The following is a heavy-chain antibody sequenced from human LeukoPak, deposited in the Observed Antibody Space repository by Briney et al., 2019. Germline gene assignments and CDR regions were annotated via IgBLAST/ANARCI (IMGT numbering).Heavy chain of an antibody. CDR2: IIPIFGTA. CDR1: GGTFSSYA. J-gene: IGHJ6*02. D-gene: IGHD3-22*01. V-gene: IGHV1-69*01. CDR3: ARGGYYYDSSLYYGMDV. Sequence: ASVKVSCKASGGTFSSYAISWVRQAPGQGLEWMGGIIPIFGTADYAQKFQGRVTITADESTSTAYMELSSLRSEDTAVYYCARGGYYYDSSLYYGMDVWGQGTTVTVSS.